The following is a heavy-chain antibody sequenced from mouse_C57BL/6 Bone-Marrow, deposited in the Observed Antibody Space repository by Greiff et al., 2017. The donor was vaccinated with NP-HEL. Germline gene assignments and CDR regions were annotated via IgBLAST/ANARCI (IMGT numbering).Heavy chain of an antibody. CDR1: GYSFTSYY. CDR2: LYPGSGNT. CDR3: APWYFDV. V-gene: IGHV1-66*01. J-gene: IGHJ1*03. Sequence: VQLQQSGPELVKPGASVKISCKASGYSFTSYYIHWVKQRPGQGLEWIGWLYPGSGNTKYNEKFKGKATLTADTSSSTAYMQLSSLTSEDSAVYYCAPWYFDVWGTGTTVTVSS.